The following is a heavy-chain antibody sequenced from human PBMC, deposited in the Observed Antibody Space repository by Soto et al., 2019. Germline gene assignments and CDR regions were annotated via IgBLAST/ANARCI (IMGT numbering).Heavy chain of an antibody. CDR2: TYYRSKWYY. D-gene: IGHD1-26*01. Sequence: SQTLSLTCAITRDSVSSNSVGWSWVRQSPSRGLEWLGRTYYRSKWYYEYAVSVRGRITINPDTSKNQYSLQLNSVTPEDTAVYLCARGEQYSGRIFDYWGQGTMVTVYS. CDR1: RDSVSSNSVG. CDR3: ARGEQYSGRIFDY. J-gene: IGHJ4*01. V-gene: IGHV6-1*01.